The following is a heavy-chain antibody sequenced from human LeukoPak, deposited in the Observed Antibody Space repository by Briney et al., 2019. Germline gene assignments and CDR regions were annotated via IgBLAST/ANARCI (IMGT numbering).Heavy chain of an antibody. CDR2: IYYSGST. J-gene: IGHJ5*02. CDR3: ARVGLDNTGWHISWFEP. V-gene: IGHV4-39*07. Sequence: PSETLSLTCTVSGGSISSSSYYWGWIRQPPGKGLEWIGSIYYSGSTYYNPSLKSRVTISVDTPKNQFSLKLSSVTAADTAVYYCARVGLDNTGWHISWFEPWGQGTLVTVSS. D-gene: IGHD3-9*01. CDR1: GGSISSSSYY.